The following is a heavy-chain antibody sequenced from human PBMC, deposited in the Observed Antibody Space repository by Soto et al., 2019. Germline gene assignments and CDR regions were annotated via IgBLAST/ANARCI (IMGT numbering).Heavy chain of an antibody. CDR3: AAEVGSSWLGVHEEKAFDI. V-gene: IGHV1-69*13. CDR1: GGTFSSYA. J-gene: IGHJ3*02. D-gene: IGHD6-13*01. Sequence: GASVKVSCKASGGTFSSYAISWVRQAPGHGLEWMGGIIPIFGTKKYAQKFQGRVTINADESTSTAYMELSSLRSEDTAVYYCAAEVGSSWLGVHEEKAFDIWGQGTMVTVSS. CDR2: IIPIFGTK.